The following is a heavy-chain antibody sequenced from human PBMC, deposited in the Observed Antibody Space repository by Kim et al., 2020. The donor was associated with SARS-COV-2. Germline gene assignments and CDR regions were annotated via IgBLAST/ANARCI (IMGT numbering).Heavy chain of an antibody. Sequence: IYNPPLKSRVAISADTAKSQCSLKLSSVTAADTAVYYCASGSSSSSYLDYWGQGTLVTVSS. D-gene: IGHD6-6*01. J-gene: IGHJ4*02. V-gene: IGHV4-34*01. CDR3: ASGSSSSSYLDY.